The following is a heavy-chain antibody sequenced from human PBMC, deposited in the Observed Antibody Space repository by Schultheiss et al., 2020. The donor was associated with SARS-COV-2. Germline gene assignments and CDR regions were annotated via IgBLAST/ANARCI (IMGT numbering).Heavy chain of an antibody. CDR1: GFTFRTYG. J-gene: IGHJ4*02. D-gene: IGHD2-2*01. Sequence: GGSLRLSCAASGFTFRTYGMHWVRQAPGKGLEWAAVIWYDGSKTDYADSVKGRLTISRDNSKDTLYLQMDNLRAEDTALYYCAGGYCSSTSCYPMFDYWGQGTLVTVSS. CDR3: AGGYCSSTSCYPMFDY. V-gene: IGHV3-33*03. CDR2: IWYDGSKT.